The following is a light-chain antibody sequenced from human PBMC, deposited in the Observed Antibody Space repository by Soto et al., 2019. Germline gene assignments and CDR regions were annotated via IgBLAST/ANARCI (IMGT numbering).Light chain of an antibody. Sequence: EIVMTQSPGTLSVSPGERATLSCRASQGVGSNLAWYQQRPGQAPRLLIYAASTRATDIPARFTGRGSGTEFTLTISSLQSGDFAVYFCQQYNNWPLYTFGQGTKLEI. CDR1: QGVGSN. CDR2: AAS. V-gene: IGKV3-15*01. J-gene: IGKJ2*01. CDR3: QQYNNWPLYT.